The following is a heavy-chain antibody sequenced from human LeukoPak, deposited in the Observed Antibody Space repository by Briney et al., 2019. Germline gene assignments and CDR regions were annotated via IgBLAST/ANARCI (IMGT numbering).Heavy chain of an antibody. J-gene: IGHJ4*02. CDR1: GFSVSGYW. Sequence: QTEGSLRLSCAVSGFSVSGYWMTWVRQAPGKGLEWVANIKQDGSEKNCVDSVKGRFTISRDNAENSLFLQMNSLRVEDTAVYYCAREWQGGIAAAGTRIEGDYWGQGTLVAVSS. CDR3: AREWQGGIAAAGTRIEGDY. CDR2: IKQDGSEK. V-gene: IGHV3-7*01. D-gene: IGHD6-13*01.